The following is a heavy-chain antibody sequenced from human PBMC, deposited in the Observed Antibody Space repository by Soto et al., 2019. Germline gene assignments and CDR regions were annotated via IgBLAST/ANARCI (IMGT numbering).Heavy chain of an antibody. V-gene: IGHV1-18*01. CDR3: ARVVGALGHWFDP. CDR1: GYTFTSYG. CDR2: ISAYNGNT. D-gene: IGHD1-26*01. J-gene: IGHJ5*02. Sequence: QVQLVQSGAEVKKPGASVKVSCKASGYTFTSYGISWVRQAPGQGLEWMGRISAYNGNTNYAQKLQGRVTMTRDTSTSTAYVELRSLRSDDAAVYYCARVVGALGHWFDPGGQGTLVTVSS.